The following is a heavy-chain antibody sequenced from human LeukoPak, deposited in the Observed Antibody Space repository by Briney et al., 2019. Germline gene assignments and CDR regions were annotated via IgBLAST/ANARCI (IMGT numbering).Heavy chain of an antibody. D-gene: IGHD6-19*01. Sequence: PGGSLRLSCAASGFTFDDYAMHWVRQAPGKGLEWVAVIWFDGSNQYYVDSVRGRFSISRDNSKNTLYLQMNTLRAEDTGVYYCARDRGSGDSFDLWGQGAMLTVSS. CDR1: GFTFDDYA. CDR3: ARDRGSGDSFDL. J-gene: IGHJ3*01. V-gene: IGHV3-33*08. CDR2: IWFDGSNQ.